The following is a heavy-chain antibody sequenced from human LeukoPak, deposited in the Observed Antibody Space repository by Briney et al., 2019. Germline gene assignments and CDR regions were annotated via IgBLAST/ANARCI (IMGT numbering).Heavy chain of an antibody. Sequence: GGSLRLSCAASGVMFPSYWMTWVRQAPGKGLEWVANIKQDGSEKYYVDSVKGRFTISRDNAKNSVYLQMNSLRAEDTAVYYCAKVWGYCSGGSCYSVYYYGMDVWGQGTTVTVSS. CDR2: IKQDGSEK. J-gene: IGHJ6*02. V-gene: IGHV3-7*05. CDR3: AKVWGYCSGGSCYSVYYYGMDV. D-gene: IGHD2-15*01. CDR1: GVMFPSYW.